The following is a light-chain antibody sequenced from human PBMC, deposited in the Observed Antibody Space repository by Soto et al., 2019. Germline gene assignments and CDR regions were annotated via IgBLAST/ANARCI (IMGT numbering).Light chain of an antibody. CDR2: GAS. CDR1: QTVSSN. Sequence: EIVMTQSPATLSVSPGERATLSFRASQTVSSNLAWYQQKPGQAPRPLIYGASTRATGIPDRFSGSGSGTDFSLTIRRLEPDDFAVYYCQKYGNFWTFGQGTKVDI. CDR3: QKYGNFWT. J-gene: IGKJ1*01. V-gene: IGKV3D-15*01.